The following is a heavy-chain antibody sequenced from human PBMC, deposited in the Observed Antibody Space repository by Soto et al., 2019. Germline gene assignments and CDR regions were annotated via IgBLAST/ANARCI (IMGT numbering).Heavy chain of an antibody. V-gene: IGHV1-24*01. CDR2: FDPEDGET. D-gene: IGHD3-22*01. Sequence: ASVKVSCKVSGYTLTELSMHWVRQAPGKGLEWMGGFDPEDGETIYAQKFQGRVTMTEDTSTDTAYMELSSLRSEDTAVYYCATLYYDSSGYYPFDYWGQGSLVTGSS. CDR1: GYTLTELS. CDR3: ATLYYDSSGYYPFDY. J-gene: IGHJ4*02.